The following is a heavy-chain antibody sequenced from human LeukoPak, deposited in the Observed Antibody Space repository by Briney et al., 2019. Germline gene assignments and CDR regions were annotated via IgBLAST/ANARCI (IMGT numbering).Heavy chain of an antibody. Sequence: GGSLRLSCAASGFTFDDYGMSWVHQARGKGLEWVSGINWNGGSTGYADSVKGRFTISRDNAKNSLYLQMNSLRAEDTALYYCARLFSYDSSGYPNNWGQGTLVTVSS. CDR2: INWNGGST. CDR1: GFTFDDYG. V-gene: IGHV3-20*04. CDR3: ARLFSYDSSGYPNN. J-gene: IGHJ4*02. D-gene: IGHD3-22*01.